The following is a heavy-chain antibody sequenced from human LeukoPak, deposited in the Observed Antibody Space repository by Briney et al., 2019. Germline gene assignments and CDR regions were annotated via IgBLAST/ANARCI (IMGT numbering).Heavy chain of an antibody. Sequence: GASVKVSCKASGYTFTDCNMHRVRQAPGQGLEWMGWINPNSGVTHYAQKFQVRVTMTRDTSISTAYMELSRLRSDDTAVYYCARGINYDISFDYWGQGALVTVSS. CDR1: GYTFTDCN. CDR2: INPNSGVT. CDR3: ARGINYDISFDY. J-gene: IGHJ4*02. V-gene: IGHV1-2*02. D-gene: IGHD3-9*01.